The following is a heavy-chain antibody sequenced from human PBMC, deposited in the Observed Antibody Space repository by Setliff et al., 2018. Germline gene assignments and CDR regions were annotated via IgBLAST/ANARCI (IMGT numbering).Heavy chain of an antibody. CDR3: ARSPAVLGIVYLDP. J-gene: IGHJ5*02. CDR1: GDSFNNYA. D-gene: IGHD2-15*01. CDR2: IIPMFGTP. V-gene: IGHV1-69*05. Sequence: EASVKVSCKASGDSFNNYAISWVRQAPGQGLEWMGGIIPMFGTPAYAQKFQDRVTITTDESTSTAYMELDSLRSEDTAVYYCARSPAVLGIVYLDPWGQGTLVTVSS.